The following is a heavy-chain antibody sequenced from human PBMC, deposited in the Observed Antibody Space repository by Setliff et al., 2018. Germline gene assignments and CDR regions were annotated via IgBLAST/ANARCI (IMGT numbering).Heavy chain of an antibody. Sequence: GGSLRLSCAASGFTFRNYKFNWVRQAPGRGLEWVSSISIGSGGAIDYADSVQGRFTISRDNSKNSLYLQMNSLRAEDTAVYYCARVGVGATVFFDYWGQGTLVTVSS. V-gene: IGHV3-21*01. CDR1: GFTFRNYK. CDR3: ARVGVGATVFFDY. J-gene: IGHJ4*02. CDR2: ISIGSGGAI. D-gene: IGHD1-26*01.